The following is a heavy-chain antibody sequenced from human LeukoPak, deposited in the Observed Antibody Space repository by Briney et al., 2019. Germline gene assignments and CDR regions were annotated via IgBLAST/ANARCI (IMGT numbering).Heavy chain of an antibody. CDR3: AKDIGRVDTASTYMDV. Sequence: GGSLRLSCAASGFTFDDYAMHWVRQAPGKGLEWVSGISWNSFTIGYADSVKGRFTISRDNAKNSLYLQMNSLRVEDTALYYCAKDIGRVDTASTYMDVWGKGTTVTISS. V-gene: IGHV3-9*01. CDR1: GFTFDDYA. D-gene: IGHD5-18*01. CDR2: ISWNSFTI. J-gene: IGHJ6*03.